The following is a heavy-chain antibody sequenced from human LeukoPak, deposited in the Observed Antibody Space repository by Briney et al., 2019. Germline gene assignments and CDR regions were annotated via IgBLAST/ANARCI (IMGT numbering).Heavy chain of an antibody. CDR3: ARDQACSSTSCPSYYYYGMDV. CDR2: INPNSGGT. D-gene: IGHD2-2*01. J-gene: IGHJ6*02. V-gene: IGHV1-2*04. CDR1: GYTFTGYY. Sequence: ASVKVSCKASGYTFTGYYMHWVRQAPGQGLEWMGWINPNSGGTNYAQKFQGWVTMTRDTSISTAYMELSRLRSDDTAVYYCARDQACSSTSCPSYYYYGMDVWGQGTTVTVSS.